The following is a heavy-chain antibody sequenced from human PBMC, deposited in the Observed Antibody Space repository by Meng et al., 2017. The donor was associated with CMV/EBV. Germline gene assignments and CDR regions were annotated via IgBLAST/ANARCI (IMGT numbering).Heavy chain of an antibody. CDR2: IYYSGST. CDR3: ARALSGELLDY. V-gene: IGHV4-59*01. D-gene: IGHD1-26*01. J-gene: IGHJ4*02. CDR1: GGSISSYY. Sequence: GSLRLSCTVSGGSISSYYWSWIRQPPGKGLEWIGYIYYSGSTNYNPSLKSRVTISVDTFKNQFSLKLSSVTAADTAVYYCARALSGELLDYWGQGTLVTVSS.